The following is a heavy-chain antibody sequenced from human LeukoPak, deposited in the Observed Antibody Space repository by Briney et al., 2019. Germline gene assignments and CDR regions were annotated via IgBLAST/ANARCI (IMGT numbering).Heavy chain of an antibody. J-gene: IGHJ4*02. CDR1: GFTFNNYW. CDR3: ARDRALYDSRRGYYYTEDDY. V-gene: IGHV3-7*01. Sequence: PGGSLRLSCAASGFTFNNYWMSWVRQAPGMGLEWVANINQDGNEKYYVDSVKGRFSIFRDNAKTSLYLQMNSLRADDTAVYYCARDRALYDSRRGYYYTEDDYWGQGTLVTVSS. CDR2: INQDGNEK. D-gene: IGHD3-22*01.